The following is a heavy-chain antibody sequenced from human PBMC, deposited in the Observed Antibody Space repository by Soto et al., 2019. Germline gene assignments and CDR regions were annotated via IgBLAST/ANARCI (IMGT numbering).Heavy chain of an antibody. Sequence: QVQLVQSGAEVKKPGASVKVSCKASGYTFTGYYMHWVRQAPGQGLEWMGWINPNSDGTNYAQKFQGWVTMTRDTSISTAYIELSTLRTDDTAVYYCARVQTGNSGYDIFDAFDIWGQGTMVTVSS. CDR3: ARVQTGNSGYDIFDAFDI. D-gene: IGHD5-12*01. J-gene: IGHJ3*02. V-gene: IGHV1-2*04. CDR1: GYTFTGYY. CDR2: INPNSDGT.